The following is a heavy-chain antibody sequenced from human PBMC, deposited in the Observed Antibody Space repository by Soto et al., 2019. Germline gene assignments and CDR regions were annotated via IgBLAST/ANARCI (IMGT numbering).Heavy chain of an antibody. J-gene: IGHJ3*02. V-gene: IGHV4-4*02. CDR3: ARRYGDAFDI. CDR1: GGSVGSDNW. D-gene: IGHD4-17*01. CDR2: IHRTGST. Sequence: PSETLSLTCAVSGGSVGSDNWWNWVRQTPGKGLEWIGEIHRTGSTHYNPSLKSRVTISVDTSKNQFSLKLSSVTAADTAVYYCARRYGDAFDIWGQGTMVTVSS.